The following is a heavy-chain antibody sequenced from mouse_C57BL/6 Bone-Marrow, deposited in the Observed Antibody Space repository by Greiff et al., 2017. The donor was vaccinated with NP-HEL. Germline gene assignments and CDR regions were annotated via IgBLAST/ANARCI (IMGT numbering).Heavy chain of an antibody. CDR2: ISSGGDYI. CDR1: GFTFSSYA. CDR3: TRKGYGSSWFAY. V-gene: IGHV5-9-1*02. J-gene: IGHJ3*01. D-gene: IGHD1-1*01. Sequence: EVNVVESGEGLVKPGGSLKLSCAASGFTFSSYAMSWVRQTPEKRLEWVAYISSGGDYIYYADTVKGRFTISRDNARNTLYLQMSSLKSEDTAMYYCTRKGYGSSWFAYWGQGTLVTVSA.